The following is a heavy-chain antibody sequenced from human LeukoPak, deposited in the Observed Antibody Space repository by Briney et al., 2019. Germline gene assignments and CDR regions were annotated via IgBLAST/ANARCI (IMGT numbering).Heavy chain of an antibody. CDR2: IFYSGNT. D-gene: IGHD3-10*01. CDR1: GGSISSTSYY. J-gene: IGHJ4*02. CDR3: ARVVWFGETIDY. V-gene: IGHV4-39*01. Sequence: SETLSLTCTVSGGSISSTSYYWGWIRQPSGTGLEWIGSIFYSGNTYYDPSLKSRVTISVDTSKKQFSLNLSSVTAADTAVYYCARVVWFGETIDYWGQGTLVTVSS.